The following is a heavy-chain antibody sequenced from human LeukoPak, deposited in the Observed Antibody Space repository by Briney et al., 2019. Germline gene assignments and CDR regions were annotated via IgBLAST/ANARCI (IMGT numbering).Heavy chain of an antibody. J-gene: IGHJ5*02. Sequence: ASVTVSCKTSGYTFTNNWMHWVRQAPGQGLEWVGVINPTGTSTLYAQNFQGRVTLTRDMSTTTDYMELRSLTSEDTAVYYCARDHSVGDIAWWFDPWGQGTLVSVSS. CDR2: INPTGTST. CDR3: ARDHSVGDIAWWFDP. D-gene: IGHD3-10*01. CDR1: GYTFTNNW. V-gene: IGHV1-46*01.